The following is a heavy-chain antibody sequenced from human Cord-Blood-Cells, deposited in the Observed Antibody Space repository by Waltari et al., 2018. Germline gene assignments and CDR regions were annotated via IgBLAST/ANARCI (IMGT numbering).Heavy chain of an antibody. D-gene: IGHD6-19*01. CDR1: GGSISSYY. J-gene: IGHJ6*02. CDR3: ARDSSGWYYYGMDV. V-gene: IGHV4-59*01. CDR2: IYYSGST. Sequence: QVQLQESRPGLAKPSAPLSLTCTVSGGSISSYYWSWSRQPPGKGMEWIGYIYYSGSTNYNPSLKSRVTISVDTSKNQVSLKLSSVTAADTAAYYCARDSSGWYYYGMDVWGQGTTVTVSS.